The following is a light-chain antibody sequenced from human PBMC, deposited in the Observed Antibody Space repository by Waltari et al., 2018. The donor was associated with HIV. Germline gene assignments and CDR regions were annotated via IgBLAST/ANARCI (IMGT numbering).Light chain of an antibody. Sequence: SYVLTQSPSVPVAPGKTARITCGGNNIGRKRVHWYQQKPGQAPVLVIYYASDRPSGIPERFSGSNSGNTATLTISRVEAGDEADYYCQVWDSSSGVVFGGGTRLTVL. J-gene: IGLJ2*01. CDR2: YAS. CDR3: QVWDSSSGVV. V-gene: IGLV3-21*04. CDR1: NIGRKR.